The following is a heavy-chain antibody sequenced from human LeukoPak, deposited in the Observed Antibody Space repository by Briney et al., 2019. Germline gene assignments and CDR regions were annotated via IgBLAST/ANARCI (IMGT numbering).Heavy chain of an antibody. D-gene: IGHD3-22*01. V-gene: IGHV3-23*01. CDR2: ISGSGGST. J-gene: IGHJ4*02. CDR1: GFTFSTYG. Sequence: GGSLRLSCVASGFTFSTYGMSWVRQAPGKGLEWVSAISGSGGSTYYADSVKGRFTISRDNSKNTLYLQMNSLRAEDTAVYYCAKDRTRQYYYDSSGYYHDYWGQGTLVTVSS. CDR3: AKDRTRQYYYDSSGYYHDY.